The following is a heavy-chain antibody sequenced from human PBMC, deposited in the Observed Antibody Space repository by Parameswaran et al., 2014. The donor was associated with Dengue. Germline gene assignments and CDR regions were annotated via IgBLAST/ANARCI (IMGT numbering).Heavy chain of an antibody. CDR3: AKGGGYYYYYMDV. CDR2: ITWNSGNL. J-gene: IGHJ6*03. CDR1: GFDFDDCA. Sequence: QAGGSLRLSCVGSGFDFDDCAMHWVRQAPGKGLEWVAGITWNSGNLGYADSVKGRFTISRDNAKNSLFLQIHTLTPEDTAVYYCAKGGGYYYYYMDVWGKGTSVTVSS. V-gene: IGHV3-9*01. D-gene: IGHD3-22*01.